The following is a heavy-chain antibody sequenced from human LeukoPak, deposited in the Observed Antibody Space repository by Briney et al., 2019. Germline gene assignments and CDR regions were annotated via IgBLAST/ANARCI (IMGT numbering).Heavy chain of an antibody. CDR2: ISSSGSTI. Sequence: PGGSLRLSCAASGFTFSSYEMSWVRQAPGKGLEWVSYISSSGSTIYYADSVKGRFTISRDNTKNSLYLQMNSLRAEDAAVYYCAGGPPRYYYGSGSYYYYYMDVWGKGTTVTVSS. V-gene: IGHV3-48*03. J-gene: IGHJ6*03. D-gene: IGHD3-10*01. CDR1: GFTFSSYE. CDR3: AGGPPRYYYGSGSYYYYYMDV.